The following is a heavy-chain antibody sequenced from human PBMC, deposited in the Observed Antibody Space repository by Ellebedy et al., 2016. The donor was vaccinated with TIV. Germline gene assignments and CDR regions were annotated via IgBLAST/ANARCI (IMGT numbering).Heavy chain of an antibody. V-gene: IGHV1-46*01. CDR3: ARDLVPLTYGMDV. D-gene: IGHD6-13*01. CDR2: INPSGGST. CDR1: GYTFTSYY. Sequence: ASVKVSCXASGYTFTSYYMHWVRQAPGQGLEWMGIINPSGGSTSYAQKFQGRVTMTRDTSISTAYMELSRLRSDDTAVYYCARDLVPLTYGMDVWGQGTTVTVSS. J-gene: IGHJ6*02.